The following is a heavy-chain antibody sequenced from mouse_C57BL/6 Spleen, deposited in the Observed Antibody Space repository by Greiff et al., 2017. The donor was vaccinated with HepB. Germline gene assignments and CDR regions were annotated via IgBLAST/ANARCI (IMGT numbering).Heavy chain of an antibody. CDR3: ARKASTMITTRVYYFDY. Sequence: QVQPQQSGAELVKPGASVKISCKASGYAFSSYWMNWVKQRPGKGLEWIGQIYPGDGDTNYNGKFKGKATLTADKSSSTAYMQLSSLTSEDSAVYFCARKASTMITTRVYYFDYWGQGTTLTVSS. J-gene: IGHJ2*01. CDR1: GYAFSSYW. CDR2: IYPGDGDT. D-gene: IGHD2-4*01. V-gene: IGHV1-80*01.